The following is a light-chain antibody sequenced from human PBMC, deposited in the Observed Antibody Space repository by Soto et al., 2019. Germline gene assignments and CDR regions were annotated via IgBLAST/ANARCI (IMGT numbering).Light chain of an antibody. CDR3: QQYDNWPPWT. J-gene: IGKJ1*01. V-gene: IGKV3-15*01. CDR2: GAS. CDR1: QSVGSN. Sequence: EIMLTQSPVTLSVSPGERATLSCRASQSVGSNLAWYQEKGGQPPRLLIYGASTRATGVPARFSGGGSGTEFTLTIANLQSEDFAVYYCQQYDNWPPWTFGQGTKVDIK.